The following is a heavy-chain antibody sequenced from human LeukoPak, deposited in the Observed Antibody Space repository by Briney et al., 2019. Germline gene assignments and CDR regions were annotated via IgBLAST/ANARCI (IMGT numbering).Heavy chain of an antibody. CDR1: GDSINSNY. CDR2: IYSGGST. D-gene: IGHD2-15*01. V-gene: IGHV4-59*01. J-gene: IGHJ4*02. Sequence: SETLSLTRSVSGDSINSNYWSWMRQPPGKGLEWMGYIYSGGSTNYNPALKIRVSMSVDTSKNQCSLNLSSVTAADTAVYYCARLLAGCPGGRCRAHFDYWGQGTLVTVSS. CDR3: ARLLAGCPGGRCRAHFDY.